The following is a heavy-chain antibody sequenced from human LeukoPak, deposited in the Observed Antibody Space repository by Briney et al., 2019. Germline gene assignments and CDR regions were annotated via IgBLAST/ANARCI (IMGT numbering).Heavy chain of an antibody. D-gene: IGHD1-14*01. Sequence: PGGSLRLSCAASGFTVITNDMTWVRQAPGKWLEWVSVLYSDGNTKYADSVQGRFTISRDNSQNTLYLEMNSLSPDDTAVYYCARGVEPLAANTLAYWGQGTLVTVSS. CDR1: GFTVITND. CDR3: ARGVEPLAANTLAY. J-gene: IGHJ4*02. CDR2: LYSDGNT. V-gene: IGHV3-53*01.